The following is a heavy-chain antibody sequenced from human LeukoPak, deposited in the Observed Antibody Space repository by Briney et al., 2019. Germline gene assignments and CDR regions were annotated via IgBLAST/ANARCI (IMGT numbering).Heavy chain of an antibody. CDR2: IYYSGST. D-gene: IGHD6-13*01. Sequence: SQTLSLTCTVSGGSISSGDYYWSWIRQPPGKGLEWIGYIYYSGSTYYNPSLKSRVTISVDTSKNQFSLKLSSVTAADTAVYYCARGRIAAAGTYDYYYGMDVWGQGTTVTVSS. V-gene: IGHV4-30-4*01. J-gene: IGHJ6*02. CDR3: ARGRIAAAGTYDYYYGMDV. CDR1: GGSISSGDYY.